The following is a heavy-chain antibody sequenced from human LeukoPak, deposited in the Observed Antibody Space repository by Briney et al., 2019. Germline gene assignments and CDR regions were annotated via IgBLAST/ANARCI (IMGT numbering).Heavy chain of an antibody. Sequence: ASVKVSCKASGYTFTGYSIYWVRQTPGQKLEWMGWINPKTGTANSAQKFQGRVTMTRDTSIGTAYMELSRLRSDDTAVYYCARYYCPNGSCQGFDYWGQGTLVTVSS. J-gene: IGHJ4*02. D-gene: IGHD2-8*01. CDR3: ARYYCPNGSCQGFDY. CDR2: INPKTGTA. CDR1: GYTFTGYS. V-gene: IGHV1-2*02.